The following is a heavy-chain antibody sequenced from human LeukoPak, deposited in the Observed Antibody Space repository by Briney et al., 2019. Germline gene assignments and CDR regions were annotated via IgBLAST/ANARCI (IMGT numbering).Heavy chain of an antibody. CDR2: ISSSSSTI. V-gene: IGHV3-48*01. CDR1: GFTFSSYS. Sequence: GGSLRLSCAASGFTFSSYSMNWVRQAPGEGLEWVSYISSSSSTIYYADSVKGRFTISRDNAKNSLYLQMNSLRAEDTAVYYCARDFPFNGVGGAIDFDYWGQGTLVTVSS. CDR3: ARDFPFNGVGGAIDFDY. D-gene: IGHD3-16*02. J-gene: IGHJ4*02.